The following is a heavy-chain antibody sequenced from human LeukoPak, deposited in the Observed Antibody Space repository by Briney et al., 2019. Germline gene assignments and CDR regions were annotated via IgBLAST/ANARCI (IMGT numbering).Heavy chain of an antibody. CDR1: GGSIGSYY. CDR3: ARASWWDGSNTFSDWFGP. V-gene: IGHV4-59*01. Sequence: PPETLSLTCTVSGGSIGSYYWSWVRQPPEKGLEWIGNIVYTGRTNYNPSLKSRVTMSIDTSKNQFSLRLNSVTAADTAVYYCARASWWDGSNTFSDWFGPWGQGTLVTVSS. J-gene: IGHJ5*02. D-gene: IGHD3-10*01. CDR2: IVYTGRT.